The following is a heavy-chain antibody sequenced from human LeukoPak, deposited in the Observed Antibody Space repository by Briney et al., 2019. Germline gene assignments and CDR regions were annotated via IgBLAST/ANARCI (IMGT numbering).Heavy chain of an antibody. J-gene: IGHJ4*02. V-gene: IGHV3-23*01. Sequence: GGPLVLSCAASGFPFIAFAMTGVGRAPGKGLEGVSTITSDGDNTYSADSVKGRITFSRDNSKNTLSLQLRSLRAEDTAVYYCAKDLSYTSGSSDYWGQGTLVTVSS. CDR1: GFPFIAFA. CDR2: ITSDGDNT. CDR3: AKDLSYTSGSSDY. D-gene: IGHD6-19*01.